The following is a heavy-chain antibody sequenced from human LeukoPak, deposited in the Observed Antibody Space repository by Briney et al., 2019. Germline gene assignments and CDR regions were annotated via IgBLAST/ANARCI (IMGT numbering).Heavy chain of an antibody. CDR2: ISGSGGST. V-gene: IGHV3-23*01. CDR3: AKTRGWPYYFDY. D-gene: IGHD6-19*01. J-gene: IGHJ4*02. CDR1: GFTFSSYA. Sequence: GGSLRLSCAASGFTFSSYAMSWVRQAPGKGLEWGSAISGSGGSTYYADSVKGRFTISRDNPKNTLYLQMNSLRAEDTAIYYCAKTRGWPYYFDYWGQGTLVTVSS.